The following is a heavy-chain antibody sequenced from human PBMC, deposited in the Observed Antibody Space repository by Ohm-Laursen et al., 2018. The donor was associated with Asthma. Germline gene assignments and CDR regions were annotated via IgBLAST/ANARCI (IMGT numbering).Heavy chain of an antibody. CDR3: ARDKATDYSKYYYGMDV. D-gene: IGHD4-11*01. CDR2: ISSSGSTI. V-gene: IGHV3-11*01. CDR1: GFTFSDYY. Sequence: SLRLSCAASGFTFSDYYMSWIRQAPGKGLEWVSYISSSGSTIYYADSVKGRFTISRDNAKNSLYLQMNSLRAEDTAVYYCARDKATDYSKYYYGMDVWGQGTTVTVSS. J-gene: IGHJ6*02.